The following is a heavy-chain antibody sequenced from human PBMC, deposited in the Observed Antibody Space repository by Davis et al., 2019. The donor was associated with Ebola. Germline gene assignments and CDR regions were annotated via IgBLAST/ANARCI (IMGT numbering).Heavy chain of an antibody. Sequence: AASVKVSCKASGNTISTYTIDWVRQAPGQGLEWMGWINTNTGNPTYAQGFTGRFVFSLDTSVSTAYLQISSLKAEDTAVYYCARAAALDYWGQGTLVTVSS. CDR2: INTNTGNP. V-gene: IGHV7-4-1*02. D-gene: IGHD2-2*01. CDR1: GNTISTYT. J-gene: IGHJ4*02. CDR3: ARAAALDY.